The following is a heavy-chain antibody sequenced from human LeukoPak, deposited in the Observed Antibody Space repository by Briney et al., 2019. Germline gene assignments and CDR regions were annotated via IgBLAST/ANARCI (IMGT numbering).Heavy chain of an antibody. J-gene: IGHJ6*03. CDR3: ARLPAVAGPTFYYYMDV. CDR2: IYPIDSDT. Sequence: GESLKISCKASGYSFTTHWIVWLRHMPGKGPEWMGVIYPIDSDTKYNPSFQGQVTISADKSITTAYLQWSSLKASDTAMYYCARLPAVAGPTFYYYMDVWGKGTTVIVSS. CDR1: GYSFTTHW. D-gene: IGHD6-19*01. V-gene: IGHV5-51*01.